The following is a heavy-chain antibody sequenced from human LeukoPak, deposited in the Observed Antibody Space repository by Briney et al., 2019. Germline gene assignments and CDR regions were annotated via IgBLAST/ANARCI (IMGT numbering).Heavy chain of an antibody. CDR3: AKAAAGRDYYYYGMDV. V-gene: IGHV3-9*01. CDR2: IFWYSGSI. CDR1: GFTFDGYA. D-gene: IGHD6-13*01. Sequence: GGSLRLSCAASGFTFDGYAMPWVRHAPGQGLALVSGIFWYSGSIVYSDSVTSRFTIYRDNAKNSLYLQMNSLRAEDTALYYCAKAAAGRDYYYYGMDVWGQGTTVTASS. J-gene: IGHJ6*02.